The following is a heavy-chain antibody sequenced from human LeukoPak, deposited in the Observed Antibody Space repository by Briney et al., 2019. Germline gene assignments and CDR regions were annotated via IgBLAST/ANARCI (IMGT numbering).Heavy chain of an antibody. D-gene: IGHD3-10*01. V-gene: IGHV3-23*01. CDR3: AKGGSFSGSYYVSWFDP. CDR1: GFTFSSYS. Sequence: GGSLRLSCAASGFTFSSYSMNWVRQAPGKGLEWVSTISGSGGRYYADSVKGRFTIPRDNSKNTLYLQMNSLRAEDTAVYYCAKGGSFSGSYYVSWFDPWGQGTLVTVSS. J-gene: IGHJ5*02. CDR2: ISGSGGR.